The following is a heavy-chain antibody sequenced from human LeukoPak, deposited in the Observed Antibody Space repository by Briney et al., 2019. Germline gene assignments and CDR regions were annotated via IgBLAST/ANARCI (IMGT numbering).Heavy chain of an antibody. CDR1: GFTFSSYG. Sequence: PGGSLRLSCAASGFTFSSYGMHWVRQAPGKGLEWVAVIWYDGSNKYYADSVKGRSTISRDNSKNTLYLQMNSLRAEDTAVYYCARKGGESSTSHYYYYGMDVWGQGTTVTVSS. V-gene: IGHV3-33*01. J-gene: IGHJ6*02. CDR2: IWYDGSNK. CDR3: ARKGGESSTSHYYYYGMDV. D-gene: IGHD2-2*01.